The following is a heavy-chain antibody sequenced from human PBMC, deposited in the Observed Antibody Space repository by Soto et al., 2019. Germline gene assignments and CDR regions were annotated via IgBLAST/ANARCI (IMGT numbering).Heavy chain of an antibody. CDR1: GYTFANYG. J-gene: IGHJ5*01. CDR3: ARTGHSGSYDF. Sequence: ASVKVSCKASGYTFANYGIHWVRQAPGQRLEWMGWINAGDGGAKYSENFQGRVTITRDTSASTVYLGLSSLSSEDTASDYCARTGHSGSYDFWG. D-gene: IGHD1-26*01. V-gene: IGHV1-3*01. CDR2: INAGDGGA.